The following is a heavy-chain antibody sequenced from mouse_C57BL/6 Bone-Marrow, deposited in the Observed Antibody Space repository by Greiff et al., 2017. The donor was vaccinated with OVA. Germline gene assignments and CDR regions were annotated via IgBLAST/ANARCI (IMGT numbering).Heavy chain of an antibody. Sequence: EVMLVESGGDLVKPGGSLTLSCAASGFTFSSYGMSWVRQTPDTRLEWVANISSGGSYTYTTDSVKGRFTISRDNAKNTLYLQMSRLKSVDTAMYYCTRGLEAMDYWGQGTAVTVSS. CDR2: ISSGGSYT. D-gene: IGHD2-2*01. V-gene: IGHV5-6*01. CDR3: TRGLEAMDY. J-gene: IGHJ4*01. CDR1: GFTFSSYG.